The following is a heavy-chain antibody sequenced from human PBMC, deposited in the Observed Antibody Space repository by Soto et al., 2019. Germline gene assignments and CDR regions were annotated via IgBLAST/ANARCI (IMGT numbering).Heavy chain of an antibody. CDR2: IQPTDGST. D-gene: IGHD6-13*01. Sequence: QVQLVQSGAEVKEPGASVKVSCKASGYNFASNHMHWVRQIPGQGLEWMGIIQPTDGSTSYAQRFRGRITLTRDAATNSDYMELRGLTSEDTAVYYCVRDRFGSWTFDYWGQGTLLTVSS. V-gene: IGHV1-46*01. CDR1: GYNFASNH. J-gene: IGHJ4*02. CDR3: VRDRFGSWTFDY.